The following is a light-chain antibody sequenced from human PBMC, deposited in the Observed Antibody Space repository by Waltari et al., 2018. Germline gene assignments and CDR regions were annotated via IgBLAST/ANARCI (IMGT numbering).Light chain of an antibody. CDR2: KVS. Sequence: DIQMTQSPSALSASIGERVTISCRASESVKTWLAWYQQKPGRAPKVLIYKVSDLQDGVPSRFSCSGAGTEFTLTISSLQPDDFATYYCQQYNSGWSFGQGTKVQIK. J-gene: IGKJ1*01. CDR3: QQYNSGWS. V-gene: IGKV1-5*03. CDR1: ESVKTW.